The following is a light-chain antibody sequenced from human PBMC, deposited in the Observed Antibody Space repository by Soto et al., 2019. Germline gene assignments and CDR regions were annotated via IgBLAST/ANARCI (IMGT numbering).Light chain of an antibody. Sequence: DIVMTQSPLSLPVTPGEPASISCRSSQSLLYSSGNNYLDWYLQKPGQSPQLLIYLGSNRASGVPDRFSGSGSGTDFTLKISRVEAEDVGVYYCMQALQTPFTFGPGTKVDIK. J-gene: IGKJ3*01. CDR3: MQALQTPFT. V-gene: IGKV2-28*01. CDR1: QSLLYSSGNNY. CDR2: LGS.